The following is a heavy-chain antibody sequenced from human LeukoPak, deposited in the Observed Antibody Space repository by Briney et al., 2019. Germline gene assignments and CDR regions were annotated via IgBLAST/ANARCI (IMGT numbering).Heavy chain of an antibody. V-gene: IGHV3-23*01. D-gene: IGHD2-15*01. J-gene: IGHJ4*02. CDR3: AKAPVTTCRGAFCYPFDY. CDR1: GFTLSSYA. CDR2: ISDTGNT. Sequence: PGGSLRLSCAASGFTLSSYAMSWVRQAPGKGLEWVSAISDTGNTYHSDSVKGRFTISRDRSKKKMFLQMNRLRPEDAAVYYCAKAPVTTCRGAFCYPFDYWGLGTLVTVSS.